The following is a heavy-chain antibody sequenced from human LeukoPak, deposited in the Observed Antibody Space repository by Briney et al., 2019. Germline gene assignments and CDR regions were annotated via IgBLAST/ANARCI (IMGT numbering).Heavy chain of an antibody. J-gene: IGHJ3*02. CDR2: INPNRGGA. D-gene: IGHD6-19*01. V-gene: IGHV1-2*06. Sequence: GASVKVSCKTSGYIFTGYYMYWVRQAPGQGLEWMGQINPNRGGANYAQKFQGRVTMTRDTSINTAYMELTRLRSDDTAVYYCAREAVADHAFDIWGQGTMVTVSS. CDR3: AREAVADHAFDI. CDR1: GYIFTGYY.